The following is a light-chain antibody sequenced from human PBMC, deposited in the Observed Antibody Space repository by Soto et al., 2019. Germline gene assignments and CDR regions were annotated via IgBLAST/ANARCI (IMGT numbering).Light chain of an antibody. Sequence: DIQMTQSPSTLSASVGDRVTITCRASQSISSWLAWYQQKPGKAPKLLIYKASSLERGVPSRFSGSGSGAEFTLTISSLQPDEFATYYCQQYNSLWTFGQGTKVEIK. V-gene: IGKV1-5*03. CDR2: KAS. J-gene: IGKJ1*01. CDR3: QQYNSLWT. CDR1: QSISSW.